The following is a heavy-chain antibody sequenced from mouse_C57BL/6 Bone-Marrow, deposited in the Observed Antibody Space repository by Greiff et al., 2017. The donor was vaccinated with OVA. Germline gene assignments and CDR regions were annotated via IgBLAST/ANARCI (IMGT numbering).Heavy chain of an antibody. CDR1: GFTFSSYT. V-gene: IGHV5-9*01. J-gene: IGHJ2*01. CDR2: ISGGGGNT. CDR3: ARHDDNYTAY. Sequence: EVKLVESGGGLVKPGGSLKLSCAASGFTFSSYTMSWVRQTPEQRLEWVATISGGGGNTYYPDSVKGPFTISTDNAKNTLYLQMSSLRSEDPAFYYCARHDDNYTAYWGQGTTLTVSS. D-gene: IGHD2-3*01.